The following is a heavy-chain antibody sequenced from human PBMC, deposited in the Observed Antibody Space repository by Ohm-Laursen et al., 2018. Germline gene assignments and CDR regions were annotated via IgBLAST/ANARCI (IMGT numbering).Heavy chain of an antibody. CDR1: GFTFRTYA. CDR3: AKVGSDYYYGMDV. CDR2: LSGNGSST. Sequence: SLRLYCAASGFTFRTYAMRWVRQAPGKGLEWVSSLSGNGSSTDYVDSVKGRFTISRDNSKNTVYLQMNSLRAEDTAVYFCAKVGSDYYYGMDVWGQGTTVTVS. V-gene: IGHV3-23*01. J-gene: IGHJ6*02. D-gene: IGHD1-26*01.